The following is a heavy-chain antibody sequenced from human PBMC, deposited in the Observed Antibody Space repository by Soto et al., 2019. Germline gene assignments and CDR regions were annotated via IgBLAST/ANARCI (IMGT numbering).Heavy chain of an antibody. Sequence: QITLKESGPTLVKPTQTLTLTCTFSGLSLSTSGVAVGWIRQPPGKALECLALIYWDDDKRYSSSLKSRLTSPKDTANTQVVLTITNMAPVDTGNYYCAHRQSRGGLGFDLWGRGTLVTVSS. CDR2: IYWDDDK. J-gene: IGHJ2*01. CDR1: GLSLSTSGVA. D-gene: IGHD3-10*01. CDR3: AHRQSRGGLGFDL. V-gene: IGHV2-5*02.